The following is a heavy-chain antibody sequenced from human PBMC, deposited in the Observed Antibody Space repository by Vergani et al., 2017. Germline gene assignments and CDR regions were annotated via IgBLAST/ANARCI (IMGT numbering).Heavy chain of an antibody. CDR1: GFSFPGYA. CDR2: VSGSSATP. J-gene: IGHJ4*02. CDR3: TKGSGGYTGYCFDY. D-gene: IGHD5-12*01. V-gene: IGHV3-23*01. Sequence: EVQLLESGGGLVQPGGSLRLSCEASGFSFPGYAMSWVRQAPGKGLEWVSSVSGSSATPYYADSVKGQFIISRDNSKNTLHLEMNSLRADDTAVYYSTKGSGGYTGYCFDYWGQGTLASVAS.